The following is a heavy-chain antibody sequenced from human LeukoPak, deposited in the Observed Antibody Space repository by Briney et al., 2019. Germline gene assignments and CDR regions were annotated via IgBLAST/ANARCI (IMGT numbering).Heavy chain of an antibody. J-gene: IGHJ4*02. D-gene: IGHD3-22*01. CDR3: AREEFLHEIDSSGYFVY. CDR2: VYSSGVG. CDR1: GGSITRYY. V-gene: IGHV4-4*07. Sequence: SETLSLTWTVSGGSITRYYWNWIRQPAGQGLEWLGRVYSSGVGNYNPSLTSRVTMSVDTSKNQFSLKLTSLTAADTAVYYCAREEFLHEIDSSGYFVYWGQGILVTVSS.